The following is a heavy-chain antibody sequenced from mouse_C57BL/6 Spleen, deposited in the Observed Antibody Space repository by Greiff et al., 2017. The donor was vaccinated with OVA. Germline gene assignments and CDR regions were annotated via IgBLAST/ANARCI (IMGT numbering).Heavy chain of an antibody. CDR1: GYTFTSYW. D-gene: IGHD1-1*01. Sequence: VQLQQPGAELVKPGASVKMSCKASGYTFTSYWITWVKQRPGQGLEWIGDIYPGSGSTNYNEKFKSMATLTVDTSSSTAYMQLSSLTSEDSAVYYCAREVYYYGSSYGFAYWGQGTLVTVSA. J-gene: IGHJ3*01. CDR2: IYPGSGST. CDR3: AREVYYYGSSYGFAY. V-gene: IGHV1-55*01.